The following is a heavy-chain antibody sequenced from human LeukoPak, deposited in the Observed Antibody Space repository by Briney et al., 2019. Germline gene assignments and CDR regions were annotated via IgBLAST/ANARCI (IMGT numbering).Heavy chain of an antibody. V-gene: IGHV4-34*01. CDR1: GGSFSGYY. Sequence: SETLSLTCAVYGGSFSGYYWSWIRQPPGKGLEWIGEINHSGSTNYNPSLKSRVTISVDTSKNQLSLKLSSVTAADRAVYYCARGFWDSGRLWFDPWGQGTLVTVFS. CDR3: ARGFWDSGRLWFDP. D-gene: IGHD3-10*01. CDR2: INHSGST. J-gene: IGHJ5*02.